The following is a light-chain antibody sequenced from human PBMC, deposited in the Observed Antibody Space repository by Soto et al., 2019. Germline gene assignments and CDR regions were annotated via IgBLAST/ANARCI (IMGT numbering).Light chain of an antibody. CDR1: QSVSSY. V-gene: IGKV3-11*01. CDR3: QLRSNWPPGLT. CDR2: GAS. Sequence: EIALTQSPATLSLSPGERATLSCRASQSVSSYLAWYQQKPGQAPRLLIYGASYRATGIPARFSGNGSGTDFTLTISSLEPEDFAVYYCQLRSNWPPGLTFGGGTKVEI. J-gene: IGKJ4*01.